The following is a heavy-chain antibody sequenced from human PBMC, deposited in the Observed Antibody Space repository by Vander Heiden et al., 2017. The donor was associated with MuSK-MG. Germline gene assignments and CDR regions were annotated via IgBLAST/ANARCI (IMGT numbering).Heavy chain of an antibody. D-gene: IGHD6-19*01. CDR3: ARVEYTSGLDY. CDR2: IYHSGST. Sequence: QVQLQESGPGLVKPSETMSLTCTVSGHSISSGYYWGWIRQPPGKGLEWIGSIYHSGSTYYNPSLKSRVTISVDTSKNQFSLKLSSVTAADTAVYYCARVEYTSGLDYWGQGTLVTVSS. J-gene: IGHJ4*02. CDR1: GHSISSGYY. V-gene: IGHV4-38-2*02.